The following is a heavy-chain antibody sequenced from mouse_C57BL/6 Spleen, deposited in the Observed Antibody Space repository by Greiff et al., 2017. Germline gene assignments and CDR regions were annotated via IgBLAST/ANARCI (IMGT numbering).Heavy chain of an antibody. CDR3: AREGQLRLPSMDY. CDR1: GYSITSGYY. J-gene: IGHJ4*01. V-gene: IGHV3-6*01. Sequence: EVQLQESGPGLVKPSQSLSLTCSVTGYSITSGYYWNWIRQFPGNKLEWMGYISYDGSNNYNPSLKNRISITRDTSKNQFFLKLNSVTTEDTATYYGAREGQLRLPSMDYWGQGTSVTVSS. CDR2: ISYDGSN. D-gene: IGHD3-2*02.